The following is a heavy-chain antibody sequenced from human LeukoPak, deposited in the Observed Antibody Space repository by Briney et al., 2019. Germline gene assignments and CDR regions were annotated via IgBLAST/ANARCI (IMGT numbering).Heavy chain of an antibody. Sequence: GGSLRLSCAASGFTFSNYWMSWVRQAPGKGLEWVAFIQSDGNNKYYADSVKGRFTISRDNSKNTLYLQMNSLRAEDTAVYYCAKNVSRVYWGQGTLVTVSS. CDR3: AKNVSRVY. CDR1: GFTFSNYW. D-gene: IGHD3-10*02. CDR2: IQSDGNNK. J-gene: IGHJ4*02. V-gene: IGHV3-30*02.